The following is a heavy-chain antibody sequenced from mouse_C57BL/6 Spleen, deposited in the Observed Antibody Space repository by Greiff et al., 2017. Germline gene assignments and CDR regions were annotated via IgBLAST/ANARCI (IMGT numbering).Heavy chain of an antibody. V-gene: IGHV1-69*01. J-gene: IGHJ1*03. CDR3: ARPFSTTVARYFDV. CDR1: GYTFTSYW. CDR2: IDPSDSYT. Sequence: QVQLQQPGAELVMPGASVKLSCKASGYTFTSYWMHWVKQRPGQGLEWIGEIDPSDSYTNYNQKFKGKSTLTVDKSSSTAYMQLSSLTSEDSAVYYCARPFSTTVARYFDVWGTGTTVTVSS. D-gene: IGHD1-1*01.